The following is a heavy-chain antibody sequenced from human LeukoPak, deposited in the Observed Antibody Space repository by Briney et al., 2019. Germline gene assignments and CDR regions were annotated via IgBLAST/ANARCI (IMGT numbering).Heavy chain of an antibody. CDR1: GGSISTCY. CDR3: ARSSTITIFGFINWFDP. V-gene: IGHV4-4*07. Sequence: SETLSLTCTVSGGSISTCYWSWIRQSAGKGLEWIGRISTSGSASYNPPLKSRLTMSVDTSKNQFSLTLSSVTAADTAVYYCARSSTITIFGFINWFDPWGQGTLVTVSS. J-gene: IGHJ5*02. D-gene: IGHD3-3*01. CDR2: ISTSGSA.